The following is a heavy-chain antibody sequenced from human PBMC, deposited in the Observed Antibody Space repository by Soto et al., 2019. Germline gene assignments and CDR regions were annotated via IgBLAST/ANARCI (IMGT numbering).Heavy chain of an antibody. J-gene: IGHJ1*01. CDR2: ISDDGSQK. CDR1: GFSFRTYG. CDR3: EKEAPGGWHFFDT. D-gene: IGHD6-19*01. Sequence: XVCLRLSCAASGFSFRTYGMHWVRQAPGKGLEWVAFISDDGSQKYYGDSVKGRFTISRDNSKNTLSLRMISLRTEDTSVYYCEKEAPGGWHFFDTWGQGTLVTVSS. V-gene: IGHV3-30*18.